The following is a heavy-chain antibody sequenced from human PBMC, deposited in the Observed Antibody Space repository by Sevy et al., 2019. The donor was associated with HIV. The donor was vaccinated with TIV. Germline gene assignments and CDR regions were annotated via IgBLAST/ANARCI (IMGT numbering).Heavy chain of an antibody. J-gene: IGHJ4*02. V-gene: IGHV1-2*06. Sequence: ASVKVSCKASGYTFTGYYMHWVRQAPGQGLEWMGRINPNSGGTNYAQKFQGRVTMTRDTFISTAYMELSRLRSDDTAVYYCARVAQVGRSSWYNYWGQGTLVTVSS. D-gene: IGHD6-13*01. CDR2: INPNSGGT. CDR1: GYTFTGYY. CDR3: ARVAQVGRSSWYNY.